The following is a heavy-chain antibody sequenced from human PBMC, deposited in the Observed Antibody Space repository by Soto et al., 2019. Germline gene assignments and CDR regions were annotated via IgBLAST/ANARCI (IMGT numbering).Heavy chain of an antibody. CDR3: ARGSEELTSIFHY. V-gene: IGHV3-21*06. D-gene: IGHD1-26*01. CDR2: ISSTTSYI. CDR1: GFTFTRYS. J-gene: IGHJ4*02. Sequence: EVQLVESGGGLVKPGGSLRLSCAASGFTFTRYSMNWVRQAPGNGLEWVSSISSTTSYIYYGDSMKGRFTISRDNAKNSLYLEMSSLRAEDRAVYYCARGSEELTSIFHYWAQGTLVTVSS.